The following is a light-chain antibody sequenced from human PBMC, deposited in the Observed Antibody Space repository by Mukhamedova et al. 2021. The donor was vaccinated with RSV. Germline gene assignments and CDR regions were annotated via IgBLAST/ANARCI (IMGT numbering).Light chain of an antibody. CDR2: KAS. CDR3: QQYNSYSPFT. V-gene: IGKV1-5*03. Sequence: WYQRRVHGKAPKLLIYKASTLASGVPSRFSGSGSRTEFTLTISSLQTDDFATYYCQQYNSYSPFTFGQGTKLQIK. J-gene: IGKJ2*01.